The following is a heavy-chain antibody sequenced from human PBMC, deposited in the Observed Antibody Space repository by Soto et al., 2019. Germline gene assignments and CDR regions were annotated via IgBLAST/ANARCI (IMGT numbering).Heavy chain of an antibody. CDR1: GGSMSGFY. V-gene: IGHV4-59*08. CDR2: IFYSGGT. J-gene: IGHJ4*02. Sequence: SETLSLTCTVSGGSMSGFYWSWIRQPPGKGLEWIAYIFYSGGTNYNPSLESRVTISVDTSKNQFSLKLSSVTAADTAVYYCARLNDCSGGVCYWFHDYWGQGTLVTVSS. D-gene: IGHD2-15*01. CDR3: ARLNDCSGGVCYWFHDY.